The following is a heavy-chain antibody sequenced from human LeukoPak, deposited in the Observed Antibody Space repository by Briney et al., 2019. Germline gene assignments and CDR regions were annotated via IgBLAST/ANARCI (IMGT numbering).Heavy chain of an antibody. CDR3: AKRLSRGRSGYHFDY. CDR1: GFTFSSYE. Sequence: GGSLRLSCAASGFTFSSYEMNWVRQAPGKGLEWVSAISGSGGSTYYADSVKGRFTISRDNSKNTLYLQMNSLRAEDTAVYYCAKRLSRGRSGYHFDYWGQGTLVTVSS. D-gene: IGHD3-3*01. J-gene: IGHJ4*02. CDR2: ISGSGGST. V-gene: IGHV3-23*01.